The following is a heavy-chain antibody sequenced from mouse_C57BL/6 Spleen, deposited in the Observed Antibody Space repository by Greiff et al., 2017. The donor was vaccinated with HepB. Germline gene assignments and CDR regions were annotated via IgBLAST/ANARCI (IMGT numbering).Heavy chain of an antibody. V-gene: IGHV2-5*01. D-gene: IGHD2-2*01. CDR1: GFSLTSYG. CDR2: IWRGGST. CDR3: AKNYYGYDGAMDY. J-gene: IGHJ4*01. Sequence: QVQLKESGPGLVQPSQSLSITCTVSGFSLTSYGVHWVRQSPGKGLEWLGVIWRGGSTDYNAAFMSRLSITKDNSKSQVFFKMNSLQADDTAIYYCAKNYYGYDGAMDYWGQGTSVTVSS.